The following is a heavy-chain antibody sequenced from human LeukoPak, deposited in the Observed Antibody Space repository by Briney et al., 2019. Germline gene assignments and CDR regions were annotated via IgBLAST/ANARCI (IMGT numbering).Heavy chain of an antibody. CDR1: GFTFSSYA. V-gene: IGHV3-30*04. J-gene: IGHJ6*03. CDR3: ARASGSYYYYYMDV. Sequence: PGGSLRLSCAASGFTFSSYAMHWVRQAPGKGLEWVAVISYDGSNKYYADSVKGRFTISRDNSKNTLYLQMNSLRAEDTAVYYCARASGSYYYYYMDVWGKGTTVTISS. D-gene: IGHD3-10*01. CDR2: ISYDGSNK.